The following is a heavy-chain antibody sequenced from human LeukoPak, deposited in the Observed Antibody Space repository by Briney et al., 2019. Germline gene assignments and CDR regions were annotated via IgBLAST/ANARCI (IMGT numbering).Heavy chain of an antibody. J-gene: IGHJ5*02. CDR2: IYYSGST. V-gene: IGHV4-59*12. Sequence: SETLSLTCTVSAGSISSYYWTWIRQPPGKGLEWIGYIYYSGSTNYNPSLKSRVAISLDTSKNQFSLKLSSVTAADTAVYYCARGRCSSTSCYTWNWFDPWGQGTLVTVSS. CDR1: AGSISSYY. CDR3: ARGRCSSTSCYTWNWFDP. D-gene: IGHD2-2*02.